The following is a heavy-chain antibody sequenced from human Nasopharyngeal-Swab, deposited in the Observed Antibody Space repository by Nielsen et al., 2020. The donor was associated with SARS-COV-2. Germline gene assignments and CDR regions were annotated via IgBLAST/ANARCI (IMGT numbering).Heavy chain of an antibody. D-gene: IGHD2-2*01. CDR2: IYPGDSDT. Sequence: GESLKISCKGSGYSFTSYWIGWVRQMPGKGLEWMGIIYPGDSDTRHSPSFQGQVTISADKSISTAYLQWSSLKASDTAMYYCARLWECSSTSCYADLGWFDPWGQGTLVTVSS. CDR3: ARLWECSSTSCYADLGWFDP. V-gene: IGHV5-51*01. J-gene: IGHJ5*02. CDR1: GYSFTSYW.